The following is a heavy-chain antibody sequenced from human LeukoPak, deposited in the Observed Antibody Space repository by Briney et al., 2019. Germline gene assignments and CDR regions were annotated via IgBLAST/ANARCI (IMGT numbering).Heavy chain of an antibody. CDR3: ARGFYYDSSGYPPDY. Sequence: SVKVSCKASGYTFTSYGISWVRPAPGQGLEWMGWISAYNGNTNYAQKLQGRVTMTTDTSTSTAYMELRSLRSDDTAVYYCARGFYYDSSGYPPDYWGQGTLVTVSS. D-gene: IGHD3-22*01. CDR1: GYTFTSYG. V-gene: IGHV1-18*01. CDR2: ISAYNGNT. J-gene: IGHJ4*02.